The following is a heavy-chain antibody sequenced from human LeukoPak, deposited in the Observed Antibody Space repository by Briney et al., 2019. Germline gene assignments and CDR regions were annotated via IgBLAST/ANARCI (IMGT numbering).Heavy chain of an antibody. Sequence: SETLSLTCSVSGDSISGRSYHWGWIRQSPGRGLEWIGSIYFNGTTSYNPSLTSLKSRVTMSVDKSKNQFSLKLNSMTAADTAVYFCARGDNYNFDYWGQGTLVTVSS. J-gene: IGHJ4*02. CDR2: IYFNGTT. D-gene: IGHD4-11*01. V-gene: IGHV4-39*07. CDR3: ARGDNYNFDY. CDR1: GDSISGRSYH.